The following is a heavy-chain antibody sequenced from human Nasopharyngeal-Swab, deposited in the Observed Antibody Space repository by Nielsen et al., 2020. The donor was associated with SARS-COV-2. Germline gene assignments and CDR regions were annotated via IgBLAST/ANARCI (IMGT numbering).Heavy chain of an antibody. CDR3: ARQQLVPLFDY. CDR1: GFTFSSYS. V-gene: IGHV3-21*01. J-gene: IGHJ4*02. CDR2: ISSSSSYI. D-gene: IGHD6-13*01. Sequence: GESLKISCAASGFTFSSYSMNWVRQAPGKGLEWVSSISSSSSYIYYADSVKGRFTISRDNAKNSLYLQMNSLRAEDTAVYYCARQQLVPLFDYWGQGTLVTVSS.